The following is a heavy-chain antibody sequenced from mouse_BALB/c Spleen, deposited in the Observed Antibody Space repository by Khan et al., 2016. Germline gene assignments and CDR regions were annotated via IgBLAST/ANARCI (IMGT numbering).Heavy chain of an antibody. CDR3: ARQYGYDARGLDY. CDR1: GYTFTNYW. CDR2: IYPGGDNI. D-gene: IGHD2-2*01. J-gene: IGHJ2*01. V-gene: IGHV1-63*02. Sequence: QIQLVQSGAEVVKPGTSVKMSCKAAGYTFTNYWIDWIKQSPGHGLEWIGDIYPGGDNIYYHEKFKDKSTLTADTSSSTPYLHLSRLTSEDSANYYCARQYGYDARGLDYWGQSTTLTVSA.